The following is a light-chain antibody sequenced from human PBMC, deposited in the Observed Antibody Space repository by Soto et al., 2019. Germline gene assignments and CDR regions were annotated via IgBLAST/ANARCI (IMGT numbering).Light chain of an antibody. CDR1: QSVGSS. Sequence: EIVLTQSPATLSLSPGERATLSCRASQSVGSSLAWFQQIPGQAPRLLIYDASNRVTGIPARFSGSGSGTDFTLTISGLEPADLGVYYCQQRHNWPITFGQGTRLEIK. V-gene: IGKV3-11*01. J-gene: IGKJ5*01. CDR2: DAS. CDR3: QQRHNWPIT.